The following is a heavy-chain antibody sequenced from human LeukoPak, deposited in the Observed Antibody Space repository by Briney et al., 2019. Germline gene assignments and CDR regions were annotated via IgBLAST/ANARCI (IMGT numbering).Heavy chain of an antibody. Sequence: ASVKVSCKASGYTFTSYDINWVRQATGQGLEWMGWMNPNSGNTGYAQKFQGRVTMTRNTSISTAYMELSSLRSEDTAVYYCATERADKLGIFTKGAFDIWGQGTMVTVSS. CDR1: GYTFTSYD. D-gene: IGHD7-27*01. V-gene: IGHV1-8*01. J-gene: IGHJ3*02. CDR3: ATERADKLGIFTKGAFDI. CDR2: MNPNSGNT.